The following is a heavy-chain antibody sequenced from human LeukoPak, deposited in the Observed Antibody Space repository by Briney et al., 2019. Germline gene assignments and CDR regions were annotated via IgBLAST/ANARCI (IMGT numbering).Heavy chain of an antibody. J-gene: IGHJ5*02. CDR2: ISSSSSYI. CDR1: GFTFSSYT. V-gene: IGHV3-21*01. D-gene: IGHD2-8*02. CDR3: ATYPTGRFDP. Sequence: GGSLRLSXAASGFTFSSYTMNWVRQAPGKGLEWVSSISSSSSYIYYADSVKGRFTISRDNAKNSLYLQMNSLRAEDTAVYYCATYPTGRFDPWGQGTLVTVSS.